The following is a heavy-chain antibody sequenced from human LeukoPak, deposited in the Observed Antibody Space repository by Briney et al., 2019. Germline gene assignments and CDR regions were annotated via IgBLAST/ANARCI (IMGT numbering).Heavy chain of an antibody. CDR1: GGSISSGSYF. D-gene: IGHD6-6*01. Sequence: PSETLSLTCTVSGGSISSGSYFWGWIRQPPGKGLEWIGSIYYSGSTYYNPSLKSRVTISVDTSKNQFSLKLSSVTAADTAVYYCARNIAAQFDYWGQGTLVTVSS. CDR2: IYYSGST. V-gene: IGHV4-39*07. J-gene: IGHJ4*02. CDR3: ARNIAAQFDY.